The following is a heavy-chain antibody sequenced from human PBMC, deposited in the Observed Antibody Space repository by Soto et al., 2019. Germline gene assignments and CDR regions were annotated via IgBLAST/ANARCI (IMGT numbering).Heavy chain of an antibody. D-gene: IGHD3-10*02. CDR1: GGTFSSYT. J-gene: IGHJ5*02. CDR3: ARAVGLFGVFSWFDP. Sequence: QVQLVQSGAEVKKPGSSVKVSCKASGGTFSSYTISWVRQAPGQGLEWMGRIIPILGIANYAQKFQGRVTLTADKSTSTAYMELSSLRSEDTAVYYCARAVGLFGVFSWFDPWGQGTLVTVSS. V-gene: IGHV1-69*02. CDR2: IIPILGIA.